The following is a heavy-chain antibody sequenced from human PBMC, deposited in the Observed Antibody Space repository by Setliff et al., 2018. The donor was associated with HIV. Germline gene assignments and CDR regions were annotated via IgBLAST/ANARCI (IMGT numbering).Heavy chain of an antibody. Sequence: SETLSLPCTVSGGSIISYYWNWIRQPAGQGLEWIGRIYTSGSTNYNPSLKDRVTMSVDTSKNQFSLRLTSVTAADTAVYFCARSSQYGNLNWFDPWGRGTLVTVSS. J-gene: IGHJ5*02. CDR2: IYTSGST. CDR1: GGSIISYY. D-gene: IGHD6-6*01. V-gene: IGHV4-4*07. CDR3: ARSSQYGNLNWFDP.